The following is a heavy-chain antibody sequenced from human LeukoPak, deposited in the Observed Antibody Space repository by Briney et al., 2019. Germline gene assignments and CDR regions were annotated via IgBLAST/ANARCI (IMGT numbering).Heavy chain of an antibody. V-gene: IGHV1-18*01. CDR2: ISAYNGNT. D-gene: IGHD4-23*01. Sequence: ASVKVSCKASGYTLTNYGISWVRQARGQGLEWMGWISAYNGNTNYAQKLQGRVTMTTDTSTSTAYMELRSLRSDDTAVYYCAREIAVPHTTVDFDFWGQGTLVTVSS. CDR3: AREIAVPHTTVDFDF. J-gene: IGHJ4*02. CDR1: GYTLTNYG.